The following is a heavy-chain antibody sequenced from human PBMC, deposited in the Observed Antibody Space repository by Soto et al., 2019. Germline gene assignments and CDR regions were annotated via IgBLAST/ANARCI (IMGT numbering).Heavy chain of an antibody. D-gene: IGHD6-13*01. Sequence: ASVKVSCKASGYTFTSYAMHWVRQAPGQRLEWMGWINAGNGNTKYSQKFQGRVTITRDTSASTAYMELSSLRSEDTAVYYCARVERAAASTPFDYWGQGTLVTVSS. CDR3: ARVERAAASTPFDY. V-gene: IGHV1-3*01. CDR1: GYTFTSYA. J-gene: IGHJ4*02. CDR2: INAGNGNT.